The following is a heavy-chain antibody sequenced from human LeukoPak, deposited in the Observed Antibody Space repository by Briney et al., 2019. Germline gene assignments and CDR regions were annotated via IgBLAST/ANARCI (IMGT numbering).Heavy chain of an antibody. Sequence: GRSLRLSCAASGFTFSNYGMHWVRQAPGKGLEWVALISYDGSNEYYADSVKGRFTISRDNSKNTLYLQMNSLRAEDTAVYYCANLPDYYDSSGYSTWGQGTLVTVSS. CDR3: ANLPDYYDSSGYST. J-gene: IGHJ5*02. CDR1: GFTFSNYG. V-gene: IGHV3-30*18. D-gene: IGHD3-22*01. CDR2: ISYDGSNE.